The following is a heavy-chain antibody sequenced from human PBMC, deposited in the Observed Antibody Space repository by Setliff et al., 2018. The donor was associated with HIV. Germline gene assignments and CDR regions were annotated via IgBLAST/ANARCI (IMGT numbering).Heavy chain of an antibody. J-gene: IGHJ3*02. CDR1: GDSISGSNYY. CDR3: ARHVADYDNSGYYRIKLGAFDI. D-gene: IGHD3-22*01. Sequence: KPSETLSLTCTVSGDSISGSNYYWGWIRQAPGKGLEWIGSIYYSGSTYDNPSLKTRVSISVDTSKNQFFLKLSSVTAADTALYYCARHVADYDNSGYYRIKLGAFDIWGQGTMVTVSS. V-gene: IGHV4-39*01. CDR2: IYYSGST.